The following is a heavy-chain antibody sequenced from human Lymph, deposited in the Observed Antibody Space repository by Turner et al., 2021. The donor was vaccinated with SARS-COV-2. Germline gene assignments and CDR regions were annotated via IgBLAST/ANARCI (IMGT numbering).Heavy chain of an antibody. V-gene: IGHV1-69*04. CDR3: ARGRLDSFGGGYYSWFDP. D-gene: IGHD1-26*01. J-gene: IGHJ5*02. CDR2: IIPILGIA. Sequence: QVQLVQSGAEVKKPGSSVKVSCQASGATFSSYAINWVRQAPGQGLEWMGRIIPILGIANYEKKFQGRVTITADKSTSTAYMELSSLRSEDTAVYYCARGRLDSFGGGYYSWFDPWGQGTLVTVSS. CDR1: GATFSSYA.